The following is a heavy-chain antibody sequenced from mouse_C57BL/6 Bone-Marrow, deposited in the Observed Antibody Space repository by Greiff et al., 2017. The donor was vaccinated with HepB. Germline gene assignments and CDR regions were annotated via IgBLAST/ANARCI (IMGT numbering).Heavy chain of an antibody. J-gene: IGHJ1*03. CDR3: ARSGAYYSSPWYFDV. Sequence: QVQLQQPGAELVRPGSSVKLSCKASGYTFTSYWMHWVKQRPIQGLEWIGNIDPSDSETHYNQKFKDKATLTVDKSSSTAYMQLSSLTSEDSAVYYCARSGAYYSSPWYFDVWGTGTTVTVSS. V-gene: IGHV1-52*01. D-gene: IGHD2-5*01. CDR2: IDPSDSET. CDR1: GYTFTSYW.